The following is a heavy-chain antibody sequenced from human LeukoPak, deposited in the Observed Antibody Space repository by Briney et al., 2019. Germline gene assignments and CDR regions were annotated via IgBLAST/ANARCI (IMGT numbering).Heavy chain of an antibody. Sequence: PSETLSLTCTVSGGSISIYYWSWIRQPPGKGLEWIGYIYYSGSTNYNPSLKSRVAISRDTSEHQFSLKLTSVTAADTAVYYCARVGYSYGIDAFDVWGQGAMVTVS. CDR1: GGSISIYY. CDR2: IYYSGST. CDR3: ARVGYSYGIDAFDV. V-gene: IGHV4-59*01. J-gene: IGHJ3*01. D-gene: IGHD5-18*01.